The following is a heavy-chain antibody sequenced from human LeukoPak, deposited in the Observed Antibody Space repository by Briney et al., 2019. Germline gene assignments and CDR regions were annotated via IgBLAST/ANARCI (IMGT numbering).Heavy chain of an antibody. Sequence: SETLSLTCTVSGGSVSGGSFYWSWIRRPPGKGLEWIGFILYSGSTTYNPSLKSRVSISLDMSQNQFSLNLNSVTAADTAVYYCARLGSRGDDYWGQGTLVTVSS. CDR3: ARLGSRGDDY. CDR2: ILYSGST. V-gene: IGHV4-61*01. J-gene: IGHJ4*02. D-gene: IGHD3-10*01. CDR1: GGSVSGGSFY.